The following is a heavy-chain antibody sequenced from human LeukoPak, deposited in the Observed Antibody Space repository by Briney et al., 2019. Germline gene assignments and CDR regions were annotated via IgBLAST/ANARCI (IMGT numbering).Heavy chain of an antibody. V-gene: IGHV3-30-3*01. CDR1: GFTFSSYA. CDR3: AREVELVGATFDY. Sequence: GGSLRLSCAASGFTFSSYAMHWVRQAPGKGLEWVAVISYDGSNKYYADSVKGRFTISRDNSKNTLYLQMNSLRAEDTAVYYCAREVELVGATFDYWGQGTLVTVSS. CDR2: ISYDGSNK. J-gene: IGHJ4*02. D-gene: IGHD1-26*01.